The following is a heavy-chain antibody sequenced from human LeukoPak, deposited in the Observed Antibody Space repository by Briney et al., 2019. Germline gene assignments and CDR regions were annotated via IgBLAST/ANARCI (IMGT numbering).Heavy chain of an antibody. Sequence: PGGSLRLSCAASAFTFSNSWMSWVREGPGKGPEWVANIKEDGGEINYLDSVKGRFTISRDNAKNSLYLQMNRLRAEDTAVYYCARDRGYSTFDYWGQGTLATVSS. CDR1: AFTFSNSW. V-gene: IGHV3-7*01. CDR3: ARDRGYSTFDY. J-gene: IGHJ4*02. D-gene: IGHD4-23*01. CDR2: IKEDGGEI.